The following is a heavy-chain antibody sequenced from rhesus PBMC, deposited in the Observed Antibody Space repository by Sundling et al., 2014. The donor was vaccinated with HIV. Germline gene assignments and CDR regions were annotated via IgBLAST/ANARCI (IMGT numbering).Heavy chain of an antibody. Sequence: QVQLQESGPGLVKPSETLSLTCAVSGDSISSNYWTWIRQSPGKGLEWIGHISGSDGSTDYNPSLKSRVTISTDTSKNQFSLNLISVTAADTAVYYCARXRGSRVDFWGQGVLVTVSS. CDR2: ISGSDGST. D-gene: IGHD5-42*01. V-gene: IGHV4-173*01. J-gene: IGHJ4*01. CDR1: GDSISSNY. CDR3: ARXRGSRVDF.